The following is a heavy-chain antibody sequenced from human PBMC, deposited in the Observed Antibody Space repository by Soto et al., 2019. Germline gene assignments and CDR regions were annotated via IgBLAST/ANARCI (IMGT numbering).Heavy chain of an antibody. J-gene: IGHJ2*01. Sequence: EVQLVESGGGLVQPGRSLRLSCAASGFTFDDYAMHWVRQAPGKGLEWVSGISWNSGSIGYADSVKGRFTISRDNAKNSLYLQMNSLRAEDTALYYCAKAGVWFGELFGWYFDLWGRGTLVTVSS. CDR1: GFTFDDYA. CDR3: AKAGVWFGELFGWYFDL. V-gene: IGHV3-9*01. D-gene: IGHD3-10*01. CDR2: ISWNSGSI.